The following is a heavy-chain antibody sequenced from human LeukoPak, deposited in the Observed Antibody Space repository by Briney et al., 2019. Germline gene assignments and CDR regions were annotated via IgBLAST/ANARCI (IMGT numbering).Heavy chain of an antibody. J-gene: IGHJ5*02. CDR2: ISNDGTNK. CDR1: GFTFSSYA. V-gene: IGHV3-30-3*01. CDR3: ARLDIVVDP. Sequence: GGSLRLSCAASGFTFSSYAMHWVRQAPGKGLEWVAVISNDGTNKYHADSVKGRFTISRDNSKNTLYLQMNSLRAEDTAVYYCARLDIVVDPGGQGTLVTVSS. D-gene: IGHD2-15*01.